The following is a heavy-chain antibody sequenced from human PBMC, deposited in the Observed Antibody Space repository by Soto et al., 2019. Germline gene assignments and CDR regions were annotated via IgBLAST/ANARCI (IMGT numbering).Heavy chain of an antibody. V-gene: IGHV3-23*01. CDR1: GFTFSSYA. CDR3: AKGGAARPFTFSYYYYMDV. J-gene: IGHJ6*03. Sequence: PGGSLRLSCAASGFTFSSYAMSWVRQAPGKGLEWVSAISGSGGSTYYADSVKGRFTISRDNSKNTLYLQMNSLRAEDTAVYYCAKGGAARPFTFSYYYYMDVWGKGTTVTVSS. D-gene: IGHD6-6*01. CDR2: ISGSGGST.